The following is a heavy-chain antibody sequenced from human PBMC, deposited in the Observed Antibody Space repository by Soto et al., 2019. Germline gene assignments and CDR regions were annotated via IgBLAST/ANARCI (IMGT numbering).Heavy chain of an antibody. CDR1: GFTFSSYD. J-gene: IGHJ6*03. CDR3: ARGATIHDCWSGGPYYYMDV. Sequence: GGSLRLSCAASGFTFSSYDMHWVRQATGKGLEWVSAIGTAGDTYYPGSVKGRFTISRENAKNSLYLQMNSLRAGDTAVYYCARGATIHDCWSGGPYYYMDVWGKGTTVTVSS. CDR2: IGTAGDT. V-gene: IGHV3-13*01. D-gene: IGHD3-3*01.